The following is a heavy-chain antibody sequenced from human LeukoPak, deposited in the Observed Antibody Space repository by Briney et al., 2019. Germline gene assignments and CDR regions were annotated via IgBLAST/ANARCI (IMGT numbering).Heavy chain of an antibody. CDR3: ASQGTNWNYYYYMDV. D-gene: IGHD1-20*01. V-gene: IGHV3-21*01. J-gene: IGHJ6*03. CDR2: ISSSSGYI. CDR1: GFIFSTYT. Sequence: GGSLRLSCAASGFIFSTYTMNWVRKAPGKGLEWVSSISSSSGYISYADSVKGRFIISRDNAKNSLHLIMNSLRAEDTAVYYCASQGTNWNYYYYMDVWGKGTTVTVSS.